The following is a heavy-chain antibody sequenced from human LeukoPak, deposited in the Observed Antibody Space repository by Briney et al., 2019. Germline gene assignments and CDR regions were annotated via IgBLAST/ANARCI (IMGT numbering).Heavy chain of an antibody. D-gene: IGHD1-26*01. CDR2: IIPIFGTA. V-gene: IGHV1-69*13. Sequence: EASVKVSCKASGGTFSSYAISWVRQAPGQGLEWMGGIIPIFGTANYAQKFQGRVTITADESTSTAYMELSSLRSEDTTVYYCAREARIVGATGLNYFDYWGQGTLVTVSS. CDR1: GGTFSSYA. CDR3: AREARIVGATGLNYFDY. J-gene: IGHJ4*02.